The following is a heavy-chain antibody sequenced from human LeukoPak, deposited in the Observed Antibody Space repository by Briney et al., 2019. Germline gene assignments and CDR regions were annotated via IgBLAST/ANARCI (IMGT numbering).Heavy chain of an antibody. CDR2: ISAHNGKT. J-gene: IGHJ5*02. Sequence: ASVKVSFKASGYTFTSYGITWERQAPGQGLEWMGWISAHNGKTNYAQKFQGRVTMTTDTPTSTAYMELRSLRSDDTAVYYCARGDVVVSAAVRFSPWGQGTLVTVSS. CDR1: GYTFTSYG. V-gene: IGHV1-18*01. D-gene: IGHD2-2*01. CDR3: ARGDVVVSAAVRFSP.